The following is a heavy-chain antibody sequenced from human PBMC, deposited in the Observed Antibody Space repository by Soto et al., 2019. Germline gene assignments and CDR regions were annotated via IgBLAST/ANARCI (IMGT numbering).Heavy chain of an antibody. D-gene: IGHD5-12*01. CDR3: ARGSPYNGYPDIDY. CDR2: IRDDASPV. Sequence: EVQLVESGGGLVQPGGSLRLSCAASGFTFSNYNMNWVRQAPGKGLEWIALIRDDASPVYYADSVKGRFTISRDNAKNSLYLQMNSLRVEDTAVYYCARGSPYNGYPDIDYWGQGTLVTVSS. CDR1: GFTFSNYN. V-gene: IGHV3-48*01. J-gene: IGHJ4*02.